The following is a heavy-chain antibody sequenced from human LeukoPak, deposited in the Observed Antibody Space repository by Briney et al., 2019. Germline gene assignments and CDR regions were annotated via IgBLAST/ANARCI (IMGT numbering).Heavy chain of an antibody. CDR3: ATETIGRHYDY. D-gene: IGHD1-14*01. J-gene: IGHJ4*02. CDR2: IGPTGTDR. Sequence: GGSLRLSCAASGFTFSSCGFNWVRQAPGKGLEWVSSIGPTGTDRYYADSVRGRFTISRDNAKNSMYLQMDSLRDEDTAVYYCATETIGRHYDYWGQGTLLTDSS. CDR1: GFTFSSCG. V-gene: IGHV3-21*01.